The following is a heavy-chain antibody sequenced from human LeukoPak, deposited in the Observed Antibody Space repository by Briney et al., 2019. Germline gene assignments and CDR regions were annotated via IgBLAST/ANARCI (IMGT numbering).Heavy chain of an antibody. CDR1: GGSFSGYY. CDR3: ARGRLGYCSGGSCYVFLV. V-gene: IGHV4-34*01. Sequence: SETLSLTCAVYGGSFSGYYWSWIRQPPGKGLEWIGEINHSGSTNYNPSLKSRVTISVDTSKNQFSLKLSSVTAADTAVYYCARGRLGYCSGGSCYVFLVWGQGTLVTVSS. D-gene: IGHD2-15*01. J-gene: IGHJ4*02. CDR2: INHSGST.